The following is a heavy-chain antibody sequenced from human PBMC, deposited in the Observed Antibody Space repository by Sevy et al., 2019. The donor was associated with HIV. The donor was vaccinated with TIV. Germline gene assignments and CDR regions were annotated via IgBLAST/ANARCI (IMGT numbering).Heavy chain of an antibody. J-gene: IGHJ5*02. Sequence: GGSLRLSCAASGFTFSNYGLHWVRQTPVKGLEWVAVISFDGSNKYYADSGKGRFTISRDKSKNTMFLQMKRLKTEDTADYYCARDDASGSWGYNWIDPWGQGTLVTVSS. V-gene: IGHV3-30*01. D-gene: IGHD3-10*01. CDR2: ISFDGSNK. CDR3: ARDDASGSWGYNWIDP. CDR1: GFTFSNYG.